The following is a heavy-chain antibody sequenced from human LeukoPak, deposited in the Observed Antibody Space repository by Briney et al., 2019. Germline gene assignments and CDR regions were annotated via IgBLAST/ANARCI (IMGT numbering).Heavy chain of an antibody. J-gene: IGHJ6*03. V-gene: IGHV4-38-2*02. CDR1: GYSISSGYY. D-gene: IGHD3-10*01. CDR2: IYHSGST. Sequence: SETLSLTCAVSGYSISSGYYWGWIRQPPGKGLEWIGSIYHSGSTYYNPSLKSRVTISVDTSKNQFSLKLSSVTAADTAVYYCATEGMGRYMDYWGKGTTVTVSS. CDR3: ATEGMGRYMDY.